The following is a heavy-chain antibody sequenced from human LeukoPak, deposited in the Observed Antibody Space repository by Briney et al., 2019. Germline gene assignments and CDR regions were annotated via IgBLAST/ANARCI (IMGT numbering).Heavy chain of an antibody. CDR2: ISSGTSYI. Sequence: GRSLRLSCAASGFTFSSYSMNWVRQAPGKGLEWVSSISSGTSYIYYADSVKGRFTISRDNAKNSLYLQMNSLRAEDTAVYYCARRVIVVGLDYWGQGTLVTVSS. J-gene: IGHJ4*02. CDR1: GFTFSSYS. D-gene: IGHD3-22*01. CDR3: ARRVIVVGLDY. V-gene: IGHV3-21*01.